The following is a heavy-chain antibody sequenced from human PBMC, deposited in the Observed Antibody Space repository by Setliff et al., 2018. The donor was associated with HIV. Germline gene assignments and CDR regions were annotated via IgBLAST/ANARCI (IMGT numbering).Heavy chain of an antibody. CDR3: ARGFLRSRRRWFDP. J-gene: IGHJ5*02. V-gene: IGHV4-30-4*08. CDR1: GGSVSSVNYY. CDR2: ITYSGSA. D-gene: IGHD4-17*01. Sequence: SETLSLTCSVSGGSVSSVNYYWSWIRQPPGKGLEWIGYITYSGSAYYNPSLKSRVTISIDTSNNQISLRLSSVTAADTAMYYCARGFLRSRRRWFDPWGQGTLVTVSS.